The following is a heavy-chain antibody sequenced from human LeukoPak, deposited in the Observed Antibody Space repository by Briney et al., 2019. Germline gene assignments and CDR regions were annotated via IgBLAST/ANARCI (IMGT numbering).Heavy chain of an antibody. D-gene: IGHD6-19*01. CDR2: VYYSGST. Sequence: SETLSLTCTVSGGSISSYYWGWIRQPPGKGLEWIGYVYYSGSTTYSPSLRGRVTISLDTSKHQFSLKLDYVPAADTAVYYCARHGGYSNGWWDYWGQGTLVTVSS. CDR1: GGSISSYY. J-gene: IGHJ4*02. CDR3: ARHGGYSNGWWDY. V-gene: IGHV4-59*08.